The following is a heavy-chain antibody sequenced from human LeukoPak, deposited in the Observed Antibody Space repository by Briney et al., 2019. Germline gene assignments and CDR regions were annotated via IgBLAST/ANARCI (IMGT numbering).Heavy chain of an antibody. CDR3: ARGNGYGYCFDY. D-gene: IGHD5-18*01. V-gene: IGHV4-31*03. CDR1: GGSINSGDYY. J-gene: IGHJ4*02. Sequence: SETLSLTCTVSGGSINSGDYYCSWIRQHPGKGLEWIGYIHYSGSTYHNPSLKSRVSISGDTSKNQFSLKLSSVTAADTAVYYCARGNGYGYCFDYWGQGTLVTVSS. CDR2: IHYSGST.